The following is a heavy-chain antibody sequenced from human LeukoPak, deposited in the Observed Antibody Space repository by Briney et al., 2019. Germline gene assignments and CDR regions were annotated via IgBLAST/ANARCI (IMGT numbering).Heavy chain of an antibody. CDR1: GGTFSSYA. V-gene: IGHV1-69*05. CDR3: ASVGSHDYGDYGY. CDR2: IIPIFGTA. J-gene: IGHJ4*02. Sequence: GASVKVSCKASGGTFSSYAISWVRQAPGQALEWMGGIIPIFGTANYAQKFQGRVTITTDESTSTAYMELSSLRSEDTAVYYCASVGSHDYGDYGYWGQGTLVTVSS. D-gene: IGHD4-17*01.